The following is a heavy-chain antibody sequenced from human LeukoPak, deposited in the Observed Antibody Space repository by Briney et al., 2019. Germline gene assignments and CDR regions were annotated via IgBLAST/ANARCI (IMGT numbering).Heavy chain of an antibody. D-gene: IGHD1-1*01. CDR3: AHSPTWGTTGTTFDY. CDR2: IHWDDDK. CDR1: GFSLSTTGVG. V-gene: IGHV2-5*02. Sequence: SGPTLVNPTHTLXLTCTFTGFSLSTTGVGVGWIRGPPGKALESHALIHWDDDKRYSPSLKSRLTITKDTSKNQVVLTMSNMDPVDTATYYCAHSPTWGTTGTTFDYWGQGTLVTVSS. J-gene: IGHJ4*02.